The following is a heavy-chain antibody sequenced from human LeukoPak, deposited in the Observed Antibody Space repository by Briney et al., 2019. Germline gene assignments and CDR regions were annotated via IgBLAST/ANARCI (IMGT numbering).Heavy chain of an antibody. CDR1: GDSVSSDSSA. CDR2: TYYRSRWYY. CDR3: ARGGHFEY. J-gene: IGHJ4*02. Sequence: SQTLSLTCAISGDSVSSDSSAWNWFRQSPSRGLEWLGRTYYRSRWYYDYAVSVKSRITINPDTSKNQFSLQLNSVTPEDTAVYYCARGGHFEYWSQGTLVTVSS. V-gene: IGHV6-1*01. D-gene: IGHD6-25*01.